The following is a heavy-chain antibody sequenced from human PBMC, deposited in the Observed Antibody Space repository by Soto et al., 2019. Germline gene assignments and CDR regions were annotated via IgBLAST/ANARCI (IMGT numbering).Heavy chain of an antibody. J-gene: IGHJ4*02. V-gene: IGHV3-30*18. CDR3: AKERTRHFDY. Sequence: SGGSLRLSCAASGFTFRSYGMHWVRQAPGKGLEWVAVISYDGNNKYYADSVKGRLTISRDNSKNTVSLQMNSLRAEDTAMYYCAKERTRHFDYWGQGIPVTVSS. CDR2: ISYDGNNK. D-gene: IGHD1-1*01. CDR1: GFTFRSYG.